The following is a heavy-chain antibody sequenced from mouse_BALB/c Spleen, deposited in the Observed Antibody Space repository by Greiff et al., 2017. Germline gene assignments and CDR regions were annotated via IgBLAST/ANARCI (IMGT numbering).Heavy chain of an antibody. J-gene: IGHJ3*01. D-gene: IGHD2-4*01. Sequence: EVHLVESGAELVKPGASVKLSCTASGFNIKDTYMHWVKQRPEQGLEWIGRIDPANGNTKYDPKFQGKATITADTSSNTAYLQLSSLTSEDTAVYYCARDDYKAYWGQGTLVTVSA. V-gene: IGHV14-3*02. CDR2: IDPANGNT. CDR1: GFNIKDTY. CDR3: ARDDYKAY.